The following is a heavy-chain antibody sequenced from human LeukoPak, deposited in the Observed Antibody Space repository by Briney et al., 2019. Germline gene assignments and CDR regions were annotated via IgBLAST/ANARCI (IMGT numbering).Heavy chain of an antibody. CDR1: GYTFTGYY. CDR2: INPNSGGT. J-gene: IGHJ4*02. D-gene: IGHD3-9*01. Sequence: ASVKVSCEASGYTFTGYYMHWVRQAPGQGLEWMGWINPNSGGTNYAQKFQGRVTMTRDTSISTAYMELSRLRSDDTAVYYCAIRYYDILTGLDYWGQGTLVTVSS. V-gene: IGHV1-2*02. CDR3: AIRYYDILTGLDY.